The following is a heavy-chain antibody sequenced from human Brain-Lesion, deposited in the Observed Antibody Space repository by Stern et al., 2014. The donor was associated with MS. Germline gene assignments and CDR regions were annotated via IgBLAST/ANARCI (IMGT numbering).Heavy chain of an antibody. D-gene: IGHD3-10*01. Sequence: QVQLQESGPGLVRPSQTLSLTCTVSGGSITSGRYYWTWIRQTAGKGLEWIGRSYTRGGTNYNPSFESRVTISMDTSSNHFSLQLSSVTVADTAVYFCARADYFVSGTPFDYWGQGTLVAV. CDR3: ARADYFVSGTPFDY. CDR1: GGSITSGRYY. J-gene: IGHJ4*02. CDR2: SYTRGGT. V-gene: IGHV4-61*02.